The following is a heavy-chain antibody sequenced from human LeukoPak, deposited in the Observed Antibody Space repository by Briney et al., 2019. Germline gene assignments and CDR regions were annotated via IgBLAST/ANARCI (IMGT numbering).Heavy chain of an antibody. D-gene: IGHD6-6*01. Sequence: SGGSLRLSCAASGFTFSGYSMNWVRQAPGKGLEWVSYISSTSSSTIYYADSVKGRFTISRDNAKNSLYLQMNSLRAEDTAVYYCARDYGSSPHFDYWGQGTLVTVSS. V-gene: IGHV3-48*01. CDR3: ARDYGSSPHFDY. CDR2: ISSTSSSTI. CDR1: GFTFSGYS. J-gene: IGHJ4*02.